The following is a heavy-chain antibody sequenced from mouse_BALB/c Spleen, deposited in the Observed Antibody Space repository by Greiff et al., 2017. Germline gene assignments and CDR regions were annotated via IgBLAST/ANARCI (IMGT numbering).Heavy chain of an antibody. CDR1: GYTFTSYW. Sequence: VQLQQSGAELVKPGASVKLSCKASGYTFTSYWMHWVKQRPGQGLEWIGEIDPSDSYTNYNQKFKGKATLTVDKSSSTAYMQLSSLTSEDSAVYYCARWYEGDYWGQGTTLTVSA. J-gene: IGHJ2*01. CDR3: ARWYEGDY. CDR2: IDPSDSYT. V-gene: IGHV1-69*02. D-gene: IGHD2-14*01.